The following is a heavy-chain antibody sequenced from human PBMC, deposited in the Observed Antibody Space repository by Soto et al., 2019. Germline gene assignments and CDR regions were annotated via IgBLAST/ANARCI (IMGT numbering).Heavy chain of an antibody. D-gene: IGHD2-8*01. V-gene: IGHV3-30-3*01. J-gene: IGHJ6*02. Sequence: GGALRLSCAASGFTFSSYAMHWVRQAPGRGLEWGAVISYDGSNKYYADSVKGRFTISRDNSKNTLYLQMNSLRAEDTAVYYCARDQLLLVYARYYYYGMDVWGQGTTVTVSS. CDR1: GFTFSSYA. CDR3: ARDQLLLVYARYYYYGMDV. CDR2: ISYDGSNK.